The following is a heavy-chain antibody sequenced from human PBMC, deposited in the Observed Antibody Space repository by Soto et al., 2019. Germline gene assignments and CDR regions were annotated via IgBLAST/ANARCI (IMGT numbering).Heavy chain of an antibody. CDR1: GFTFSSYA. Sequence: EVQLLESGGGLVQPGGSLRLSCAASGFTFSSYAMSWVRQAPGKGLEWVSAISGSGGSTYYADSVKGRFTISRDNSKNTLYPQMNSLRAEDTAVYYCTASSGWYNAFDIWGQGTMVTVSS. V-gene: IGHV3-23*01. CDR2: ISGSGGST. J-gene: IGHJ3*02. CDR3: TASSGWYNAFDI. D-gene: IGHD6-19*01.